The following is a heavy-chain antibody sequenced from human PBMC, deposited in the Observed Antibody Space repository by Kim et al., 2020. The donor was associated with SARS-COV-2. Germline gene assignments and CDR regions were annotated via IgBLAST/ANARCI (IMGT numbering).Heavy chain of an antibody. CDR2: ISYDGSNK. V-gene: IGHV3-30*18. J-gene: IGHJ4*01. CDR1: GFTFSSYG. CDR3: AKSFWDIAAAPYYFDY. D-gene: IGHD6-13*01. Sequence: GGSLRLSCAASGFTFSSYGMHWVRQAPGKGLEWVAVISYDGSNKYYADSVKGRFTISRDNSKNTLYLQMNSLRAEDTAVYYCAKSFWDIAAAPYYFDYWG.